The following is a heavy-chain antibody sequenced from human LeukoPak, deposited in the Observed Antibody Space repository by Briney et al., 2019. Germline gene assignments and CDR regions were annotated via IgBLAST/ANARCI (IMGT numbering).Heavy chain of an antibody. V-gene: IGHV4-34*01. D-gene: IGHD3-3*01. CDR1: GGSFSGYY. CDR2: INHSGST. J-gene: IGHJ4*02. CDR3: ARRRITIFGVVIKDRYYFDY. Sequence: SSETLSLTCAVYGGSFSGYYWSWIRQPPGKGLEWIGEINHSGSTNYNPSLKSRVTISVDTSKNQFSLKLSSVTAADTAVYYCARRRITIFGVVIKDRYYFDYWGQGTLVTVSS.